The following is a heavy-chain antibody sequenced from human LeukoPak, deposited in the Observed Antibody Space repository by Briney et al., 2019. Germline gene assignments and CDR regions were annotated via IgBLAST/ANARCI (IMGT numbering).Heavy chain of an antibody. CDR2: ISSSSSYI. CDR1: GFTFSSYS. J-gene: IGHJ6*02. CDR3: ARDKPTMYSGSYRQTYYYGMDV. D-gene: IGHD1-26*01. Sequence: PGGSLRLSCAASGFTFSSYSMNWVRQAPGKGLEWVSSISSSSSYIYYADSVKGRFTISRDNAKNSLYLQMNSLRAEDTAVYYCARDKPTMYSGSYRQTYYYGMDVWGQGTTVTVSS. V-gene: IGHV3-21*01.